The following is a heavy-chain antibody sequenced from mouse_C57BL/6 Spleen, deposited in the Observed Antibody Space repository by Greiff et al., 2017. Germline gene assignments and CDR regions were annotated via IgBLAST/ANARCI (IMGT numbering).Heavy chain of an antibody. J-gene: IGHJ1*03. CDR1: GYTFTSYW. D-gene: IGHD1-1*01. CDR3: ARGITTVVANWYFDV. CDR2: IHPNSGST. V-gene: IGHV1-64*01. Sequence: QVQLQQPGAELVKPGASVKLSCKASGYTFTSYWMHWVKQTPGQGLEWIGMIHPNSGSTNYNEKFKSKATLTVDKSSSTAYMQLSSLTSEDSAVYYCARGITTVVANWYFDVWGTGTTVTVSS.